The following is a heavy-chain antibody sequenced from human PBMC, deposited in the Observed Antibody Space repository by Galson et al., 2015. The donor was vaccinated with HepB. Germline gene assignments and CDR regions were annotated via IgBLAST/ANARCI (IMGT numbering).Heavy chain of an antibody. CDR2: IDWDEDK. D-gene: IGHD1-14*01. V-gene: IGHV2-70*11. Sequence: VKPTQTLTLTCTFSGFSLSPSRMCVSWSRQPPGKDLEWLARIDWDEDKYYSTSLKTRLTISKDTSKNQVVLTITNMDPVDTAAYYCARTRARTAERPNYGMDVWGQGTTVTVSS. CDR1: GFSLSPSRMC. CDR3: ARTRARTAERPNYGMDV. J-gene: IGHJ6*02.